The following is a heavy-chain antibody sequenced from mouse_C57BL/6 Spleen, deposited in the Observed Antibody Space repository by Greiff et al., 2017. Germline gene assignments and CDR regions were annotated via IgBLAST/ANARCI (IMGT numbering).Heavy chain of an antibody. CDR1: GYTFTSYW. CDR3: AQTAQALDY. Sequence: VQLQQPGAELVRPGTSVKLSCKASGYTFTSYWMHWVKQRPGQGLEWIGVIDPSDSYTNYNQKFKGKATLTVDTSSSTAYMQLSSLTSEDSAVYYGAQTAQALDYWGQGTTLTVSS. CDR2: IDPSDSYT. V-gene: IGHV1-59*01. D-gene: IGHD3-2*02. J-gene: IGHJ2*01.